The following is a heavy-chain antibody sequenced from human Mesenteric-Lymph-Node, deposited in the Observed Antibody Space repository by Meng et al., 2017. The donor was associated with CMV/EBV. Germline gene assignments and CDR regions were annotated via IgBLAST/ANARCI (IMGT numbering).Heavy chain of an antibody. Sequence: SETLSLTCAVYGGSFSGYYWNWIRQPPGKGLEWIGEVNHSGTTNYNPSLKSRVTISVDTSKNQFSLKLSSVTAADTAVYYCARVVVGCSSTSCYGYYYYYGMDVWGQGTTVTVSS. J-gene: IGHJ6*02. V-gene: IGHV4-34*01. CDR1: GGSFSGYY. CDR3: ARVVVGCSSTSCYGYYYYYGMDV. CDR2: VNHSGTT. D-gene: IGHD2-2*01.